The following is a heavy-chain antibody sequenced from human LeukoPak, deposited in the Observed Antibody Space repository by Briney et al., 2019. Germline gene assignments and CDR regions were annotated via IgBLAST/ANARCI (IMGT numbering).Heavy chain of an antibody. V-gene: IGHV4-59*01. CDR3: SRAVPAAKSETRWFDP. CDR1: GGSISSYY. J-gene: IGHJ5*02. CDR2: IYYCGRN. Sequence: PSETLSLTCTVSGGSISSYYWSWIRQPPGKGLGWIGYIYYCGRNNYNPSLKRRVTISVDTSKNQFSLKLSSGTAADTAVYYCSRAVPAAKSETRWFDPWGQGTLVTVSS. D-gene: IGHD2-2*01.